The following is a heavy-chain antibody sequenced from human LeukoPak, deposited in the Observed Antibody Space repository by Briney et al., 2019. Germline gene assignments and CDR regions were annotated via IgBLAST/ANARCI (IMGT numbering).Heavy chain of an antibody. CDR1: GGSISSYY. J-gene: IGHJ5*02. CDR3: ARHIWFGSNNWFDP. CDR2: IYYSGST. D-gene: IGHD3-10*01. Sequence: PSETLSLTCTVSGGSISSYYWSWIRQPPGKGLEWIGYIYYSGSTNYNPSLKSRVTISVDTSKNQFSLKLSSVTAADTAVYYRARHIWFGSNNWFDPWGQGTLVTVSS. V-gene: IGHV4-59*08.